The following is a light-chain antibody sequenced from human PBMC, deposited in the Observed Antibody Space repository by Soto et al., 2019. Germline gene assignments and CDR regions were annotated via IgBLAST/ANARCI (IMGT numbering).Light chain of an antibody. CDR2: GAS. Sequence: EIVLTQSPGTLSLSPGEIATLSCRASQSVSSSNLAWYQQKTGQAPRLLIYGASSRATGIPDRFSGSGSGTDFTLTISRLEPEDFAVYYCQQYGSSPKTFGQGTKVEIK. CDR1: QSVSSSN. J-gene: IGKJ1*01. V-gene: IGKV3-20*01. CDR3: QQYGSSPKT.